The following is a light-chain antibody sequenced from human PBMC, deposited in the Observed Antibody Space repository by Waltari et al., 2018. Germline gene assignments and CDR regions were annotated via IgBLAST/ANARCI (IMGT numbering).Light chain of an antibody. J-gene: IGKJ1*01. V-gene: IGKV3-20*01. CDR3: QHYVRLPAT. CDR2: GAS. CDR1: RSVGGT. Sequence: SCRASRSVGGTLAWYQQKPGQAPRLLMYGASIRAPGTPDRFSGTGSGTDFSLTISRLEPEDFAVYYCQHYVRLPATFGQGTKVEIK.